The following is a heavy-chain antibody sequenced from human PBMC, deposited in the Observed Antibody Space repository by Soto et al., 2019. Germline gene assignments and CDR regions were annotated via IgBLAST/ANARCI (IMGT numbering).Heavy chain of an antibody. D-gene: IGHD3-10*01. CDR1: GGTFSSYT. J-gene: IGHJ6*02. Sequence: QVQLVQSGAEVKKPGSSVKVSCKASGGTFSSYTISWVRQAPRQGLEWMGRIIPILGIPNYAQKFQGRVTITADKTTSTSYMELSSLRSEDTAVYYCGRFFGSYGMDVWGQGTTVTVSS. CDR2: IIPILGIP. V-gene: IGHV1-69*02. CDR3: GRFFGSYGMDV.